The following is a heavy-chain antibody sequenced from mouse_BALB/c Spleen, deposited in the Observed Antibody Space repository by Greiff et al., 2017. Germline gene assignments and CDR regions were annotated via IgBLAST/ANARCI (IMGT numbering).Heavy chain of an antibody. Sequence: EVQVVESGGGLVKPGGSLKLSCAASGFTFSDYYMYWVRQTPEKRLEWVATISDGGSYTYYPDSVKGRFTISRDNAKNNLYLQMSSLKSEDTAMYYCAREGLSTMITTVAMDYWGQGTSVTVSS. CDR1: GFTFSDYY. D-gene: IGHD2-4*01. J-gene: IGHJ4*01. V-gene: IGHV5-4*02. CDR2: ISDGGSYT. CDR3: AREGLSTMITTVAMDY.